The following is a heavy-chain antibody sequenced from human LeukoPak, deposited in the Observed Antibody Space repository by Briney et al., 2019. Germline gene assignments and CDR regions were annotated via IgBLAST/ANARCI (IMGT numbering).Heavy chain of an antibody. CDR3: ARTITGTPGKWFDP. CDR1: GFSLSTRGMC. J-gene: IGHJ5*02. D-gene: IGHD1-20*01. V-gene: IGHV2-70*11. CDR2: IDWDDDK. Sequence: SGPALVKPTQTLTLTCTFSGFSLSTRGMCVSWIRQPPGKALEWLARIDWDDDKYYSTSLKTRLTISKDTSKNQVVLTMTNMDPVDTATYYCARTITGTPGKWFDPWGQGTLVTVSS.